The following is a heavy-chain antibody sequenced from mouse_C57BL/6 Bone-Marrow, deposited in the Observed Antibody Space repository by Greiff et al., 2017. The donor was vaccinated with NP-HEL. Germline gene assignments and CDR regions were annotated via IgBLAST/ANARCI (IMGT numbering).Heavy chain of an antibody. CDR3: ARGYYDYDGFAY. CDR1: GFSLTSSG. CDR2: IWSGGST. J-gene: IGHJ3*01. D-gene: IGHD2-4*01. Sequence: QVQLQESGPGLVQPSQSLSITCTVSGFSLTSSGVHWVRQSPGKGLEWLGVIWSGGSTDYNAAFISRLSIRKDNSKSQVFFKMNSLQADDTSIYYCARGYYDYDGFAYWGQGTLVTVSA. V-gene: IGHV2-2*01.